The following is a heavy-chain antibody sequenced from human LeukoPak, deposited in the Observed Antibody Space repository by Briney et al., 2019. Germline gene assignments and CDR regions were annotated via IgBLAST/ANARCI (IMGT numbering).Heavy chain of an antibody. J-gene: IGHJ4*02. CDR1: GFILSSYW. V-gene: IGHV3-7*01. CDR2: IKQDGSET. CDR3: ARDWLGEVRPAVLDY. Sequence: GGSLRLSCAASGFILSSYWMSWVRQAPGKGVEWVAIIKQDGSETYYVDSAKGRFTISRDNAKNSLYLQMNTLRPDDTAVYFCARDWLGEVRPAVLDYWGQGTLVTVSS. D-gene: IGHD3-3*01.